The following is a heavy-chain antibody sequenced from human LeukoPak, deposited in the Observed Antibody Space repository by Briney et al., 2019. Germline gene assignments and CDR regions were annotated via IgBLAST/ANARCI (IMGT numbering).Heavy chain of an antibody. D-gene: IGHD6-13*01. Sequence: SETLSLTCTVSGGSISSYYWSWIRQPPGQGLEWIVYIYYSGSTNYNPSLKSRVTISVDTSKSHFSLKLSSVTAADTAVYYCSAAGSPLDFDYWGQGTLVTVSS. CDR1: GGSISSYY. CDR2: IYYSGST. CDR3: SAAGSPLDFDY. J-gene: IGHJ4*02. V-gene: IGHV4-59*08.